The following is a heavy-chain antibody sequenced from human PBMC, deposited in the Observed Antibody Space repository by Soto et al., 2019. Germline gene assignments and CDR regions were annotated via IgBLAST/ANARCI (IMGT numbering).Heavy chain of an antibody. Sequence: LRLSCAASGFTFSSYAMSWVRQAPGKGLEWVSAISGSGGSTYYADSVKGRFTISRDNSKNTLYLQMNSLRAEDTAVYYCAKDHPINYYDSSGYYGYWGQGTLVTVSS. CDR1: GFTFSSYA. CDR3: AKDHPINYYDSSGYYGY. CDR2: ISGSGGST. D-gene: IGHD3-22*01. V-gene: IGHV3-23*01. J-gene: IGHJ4*02.